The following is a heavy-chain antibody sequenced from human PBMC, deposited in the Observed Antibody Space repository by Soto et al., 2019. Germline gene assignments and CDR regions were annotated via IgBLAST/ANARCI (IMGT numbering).Heavy chain of an antibody. CDR3: TRGSSRFQDRYYYHALDV. D-gene: IGHD6-13*01. Sequence: GGSLRLSCAASGFTFSDHYMDWVRQAPGKGLEWVGRIRNNANGYTTEYAASVKGRFTISRDDSKNSLYLQMNSLQSEDTAAYYCTRGSSRFQDRYYYHALDVWGQGTTVTVSS. CDR2: IRNNANGYTT. CDR1: GFTFSDHY. V-gene: IGHV3-72*01. J-gene: IGHJ6*02.